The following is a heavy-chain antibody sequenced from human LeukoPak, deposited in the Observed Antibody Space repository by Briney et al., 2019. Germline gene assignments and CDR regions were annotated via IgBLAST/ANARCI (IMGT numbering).Heavy chain of an antibody. CDR2: IYYSGST. Sequence: PSRTLSLTCTVSGGSISSGDYYWSWIRQPPGKGLEWIGYIYYSGSTYYNPSLKSRVTISVDTSKNQFSLKLSSVTAADTAVYYCAKESRFLEWSADYWGQGTLVTVSS. CDR1: GGSISSGDYY. V-gene: IGHV4-30-4*08. CDR3: AKESRFLEWSADY. D-gene: IGHD3-3*01. J-gene: IGHJ4*02.